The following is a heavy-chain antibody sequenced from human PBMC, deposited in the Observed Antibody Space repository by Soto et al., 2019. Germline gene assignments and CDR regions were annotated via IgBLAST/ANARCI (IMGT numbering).Heavy chain of an antibody. CDR1: GFTFSGSA. Sequence: GGSLRLSCAASGFTFSGSAMHWVRQASGKGLEWVGRIRNKANSYATAYAASVKGRFTISRDDSKNTAYLQMNSLKTEDTAVYYCTKYDTATYYWGQGTLITVSS. D-gene: IGHD5-18*01. CDR2: IRNKANSYAT. J-gene: IGHJ4*02. V-gene: IGHV3-73*01. CDR3: TKYDTATYY.